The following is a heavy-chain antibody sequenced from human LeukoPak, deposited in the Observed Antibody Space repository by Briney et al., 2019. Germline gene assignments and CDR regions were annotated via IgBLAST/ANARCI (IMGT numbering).Heavy chain of an antibody. CDR3: ARAVGSFDWLPLFDY. CDR1: GGSISSYY. V-gene: IGHV4-34*01. CDR2: INHSGST. D-gene: IGHD3-9*01. Sequence: SETLSLTCTVSGGSISSYYWSWIRQPPGKGLEWIGEINHSGSTNYNPSLKSRVTISVDTSKNQFSLKLSSVTAADTAVYYCARAVGSFDWLPLFDYWGQGTLVTVSS. J-gene: IGHJ4*02.